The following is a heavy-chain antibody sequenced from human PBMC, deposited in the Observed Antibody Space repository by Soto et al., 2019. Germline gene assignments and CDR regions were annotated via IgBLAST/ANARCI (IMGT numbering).Heavy chain of an antibody. CDR2: IYPGDSDT. J-gene: IGHJ6*02. CDR1: GYSFTSYW. CDR3: AISRRGYGSGSYGSYYGMDV. D-gene: IGHD3-10*01. V-gene: IGHV5-51*01. Sequence: GESLKISCKGSGYSFTSYWIGWVRQMPGKGLEWMGIIYPGDSDTRYSPSFQGQVTISADKSISTAYLQWSSLKASDTAMYYCAISRRGYGSGSYGSYYGMDVWGQGTTVTVSS.